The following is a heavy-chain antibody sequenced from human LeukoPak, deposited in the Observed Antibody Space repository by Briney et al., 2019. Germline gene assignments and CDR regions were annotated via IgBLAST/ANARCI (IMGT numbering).Heavy chain of an antibody. Sequence: GESLKISCKGSGYRFTSYWIGWVRQMPGKGLEWMEVIYPGDSDTRYSPSIQGQVTISADKSISTAYLQWSSLKASDTAMYYCARSSGGHYYDSSPPPFQHWGQGTLVTVSS. CDR1: GYRFTSYW. J-gene: IGHJ1*01. D-gene: IGHD3-22*01. V-gene: IGHV5-51*01. CDR3: ARSSGGHYYDSSPPPFQH. CDR2: IYPGDSDT.